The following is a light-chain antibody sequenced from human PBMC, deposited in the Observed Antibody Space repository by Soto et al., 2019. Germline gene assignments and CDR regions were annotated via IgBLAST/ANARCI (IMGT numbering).Light chain of an antibody. CDR1: QSVSSN. J-gene: IGKJ5*01. Sequence: IVMTQSPATLSVSPGERATLSCRASQSVSSNLAWYQQKPGQAPRLLIHGASTRATGIPARFSGSGSGTDFTLTITRLEPEDSAVYFCQQYTGPPTTFGQGTRLEIK. V-gene: IGKV3-15*01. CDR3: QQYTGPPTT. CDR2: GAS.